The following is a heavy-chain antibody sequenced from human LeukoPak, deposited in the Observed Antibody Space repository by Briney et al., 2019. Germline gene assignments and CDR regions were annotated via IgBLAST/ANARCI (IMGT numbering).Heavy chain of an antibody. V-gene: IGHV1-2*02. J-gene: IGHJ5*02. CDR1: GGTFSSYA. Sequence: GSSVKVSCKASGGTFSSYAISWVRQAPGQGLEWMGWINPNSGGTNYAQKFQGRVTMTRDTSISTAYMELSRLRSDDTAVYYCARALYLRFPGWFDPWGQGTLVTVSS. CDR3: ARALYLRFPGWFDP. CDR2: INPNSGGT. D-gene: IGHD5/OR15-5a*01.